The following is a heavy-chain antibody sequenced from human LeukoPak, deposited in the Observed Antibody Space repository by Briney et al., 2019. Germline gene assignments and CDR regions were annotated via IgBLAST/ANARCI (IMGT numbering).Heavy chain of an antibody. CDR1: GFTFSSST. D-gene: IGHD2/OR15-2a*01. J-gene: IGHJ3*02. CDR3: ARDFLNAIDI. CDR2: ISSSSTYI. V-gene: IGHV3-21*01. Sequence: GGSLRLSCAASGFTFSSSTMNWVRQSPGKGLQWVSSISSSSTYIYYEDSVKGRFIISRDNAKNSLYLQMNSLRAEDTAVFYCARDFLNAIDIWGQGTMVTVSS.